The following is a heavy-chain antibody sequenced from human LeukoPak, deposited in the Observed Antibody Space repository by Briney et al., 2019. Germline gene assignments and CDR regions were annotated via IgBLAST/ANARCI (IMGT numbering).Heavy chain of an antibody. Sequence: PGGSLRLSCAASGFTFSSYAMHWVRQAPGKGLEYVSAISSNGGSTYYADSVKGRFTISRDNSKNTLYLQMSSLRAEDTAVYYCVKSSLFVAAAGTSWWFDPWGQGTLVTVSS. CDR2: ISSNGGST. CDR1: GFTFSSYA. V-gene: IGHV3-64D*06. J-gene: IGHJ5*02. CDR3: VKSSLFVAAAGTSWWFDP. D-gene: IGHD6-13*01.